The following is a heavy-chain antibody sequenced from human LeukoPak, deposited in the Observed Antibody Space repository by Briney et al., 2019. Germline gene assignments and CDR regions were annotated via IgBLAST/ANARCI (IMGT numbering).Heavy chain of an antibody. J-gene: IGHJ5*02. D-gene: IGHD1-7*01. CDR1: GYTFTSYG. Sequence: ASVKVSCKASGYTFTSYGISWVRQAPGQGLEWMGWISAYNGNTNYAQKLQGRVTMTTDTSTSTAYMELRSLRSDDTAVYYCARVLFITGTTREPWFDPWGQGNLVTVSS. V-gene: IGHV1-18*01. CDR2: ISAYNGNT. CDR3: ARVLFITGTTREPWFDP.